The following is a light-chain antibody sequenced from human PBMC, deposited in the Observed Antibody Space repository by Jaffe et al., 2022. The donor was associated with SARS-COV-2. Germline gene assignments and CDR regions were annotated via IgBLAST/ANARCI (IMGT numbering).Light chain of an antibody. CDR2: QDR. V-gene: IGLV3-1*01. CDR3: QAWDSSTYVV. J-gene: IGLJ2*01. CDR1: KLEDKY. Sequence: SYELTQPPSVSVSPGQTASITCSGDKLEDKYVCWYQQKPGQSPVLVMSQDRKRPSGIPERFSGSNSGNTATLTISGTQAMDEADYYCQAWDSSTYVVFGGGTKLTVL.